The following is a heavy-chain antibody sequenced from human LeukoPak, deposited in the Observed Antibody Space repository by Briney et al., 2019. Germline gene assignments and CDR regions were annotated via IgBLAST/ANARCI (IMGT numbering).Heavy chain of an antibody. CDR3: ARTPHTYYFDSSGCIDY. J-gene: IGHJ4*02. Sequence: SETLSLTCTVSGGSISSSSYYWGWIRQPPGKGLEWIGSMYHSGSTYYNPSLKSRVTISVDMSKNRFSLKLSSVTAADTALYYCARTPHTYYFDSSGCIDYWGQGTLVTVSS. D-gene: IGHD3-22*01. CDR2: MYHSGST. V-gene: IGHV4-39*01. CDR1: GGSISSSSYY.